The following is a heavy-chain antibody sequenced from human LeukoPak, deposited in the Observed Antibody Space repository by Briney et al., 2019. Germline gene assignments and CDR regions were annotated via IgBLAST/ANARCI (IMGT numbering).Heavy chain of an antibody. CDR2: IFFRGTT. Sequence: PSETLSLTCTVSGDSIIRSSFLWGWVRQPPGKGLEWLGSIFFRGTTYYTPSLKSRVTISVDTAKSQLFLSLRSVTAADAAVYYCARSGSYPPWALNWFDPWGPGTLVTVSS. CDR3: ARSGSYPPWALNWFDP. CDR1: GDSIIRSSFL. V-gene: IGHV4-39*01. J-gene: IGHJ5*02. D-gene: IGHD3-10*01.